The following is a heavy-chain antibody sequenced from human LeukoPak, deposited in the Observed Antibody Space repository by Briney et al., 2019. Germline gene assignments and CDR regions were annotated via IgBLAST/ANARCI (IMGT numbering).Heavy chain of an antibody. CDR3: AKSLVVVVAATSIDY. V-gene: IGHV3-48*01. CDR1: GFTFSSYS. Sequence: PGGSLRLSCAASGFTFSSYSMNWVRQAPGKGLEWVSYISSSSSTIYYADSVKGRFTISRDNAKNSLYLQMNSLRAEDTAVYYCAKSLVVVVAATSIDYWGQGTLVTVSS. CDR2: ISSSSSTI. J-gene: IGHJ4*02. D-gene: IGHD2-15*01.